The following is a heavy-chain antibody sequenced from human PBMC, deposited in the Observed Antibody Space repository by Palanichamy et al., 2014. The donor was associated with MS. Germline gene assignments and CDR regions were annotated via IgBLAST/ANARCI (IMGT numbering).Heavy chain of an antibody. CDR2: VYYSGSP. D-gene: IGHD3-22*01. CDR3: ARTNYDSSGYYPDY. V-gene: IGHV4-30-4*01. CDR1: GGSIRSGTYY. J-gene: IGHJ4*02. Sequence: QVQLQESGPGLVKPSQTLSLTCSVSGGSIRSGTYYWSWIRQPPGKGLEWIGYVYYSGSPYYNPSLKSRVTISMDTSKNQFSLKLSTVTAADTAVYYCARTNYDSSGYYPDYWGQGTLVTVSS.